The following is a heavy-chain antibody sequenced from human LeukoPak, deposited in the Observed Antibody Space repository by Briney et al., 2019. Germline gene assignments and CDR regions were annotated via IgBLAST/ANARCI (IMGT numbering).Heavy chain of an antibody. CDR3: ARRYTSKAFDI. J-gene: IGHJ3*02. V-gene: IGHV4-59*01. Sequence: PSETLSLTCTVSGGSISSYYWSWIRQPPGKGLEWIGYIYYSGSTNYNPSLKSRVTTSVDTSKNQFSLKLSSVTAADTAVYYCARRYTSKAFDIWGQGTMVTVSS. CDR2: IYYSGST. D-gene: IGHD4-11*01. CDR1: GGSISSYY.